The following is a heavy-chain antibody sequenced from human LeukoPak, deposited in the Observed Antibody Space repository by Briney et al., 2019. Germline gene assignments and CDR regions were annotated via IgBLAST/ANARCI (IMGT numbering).Heavy chain of an antibody. V-gene: IGHV1-2*02. CDR1: GYTFTGYY. CDR3: ARAGYGDYDASLY. Sequence: GASVKVSCKASGYTFTGYYMHWVRQAPGQGLEWMGWINPNSGGTNCAQKFQGRVTMTRDTSIGTAYMELSRLKSDDTAVYYCARAGYGDYDASLYWGQGTLVTVSS. J-gene: IGHJ4*02. D-gene: IGHD4-17*01. CDR2: INPNSGGT.